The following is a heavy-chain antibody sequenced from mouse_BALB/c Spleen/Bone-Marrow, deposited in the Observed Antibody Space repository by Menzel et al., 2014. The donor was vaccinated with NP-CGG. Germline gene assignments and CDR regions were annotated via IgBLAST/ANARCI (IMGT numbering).Heavy chain of an antibody. CDR2: IRNKAKGYTT. CDR1: GFTFSDYY. J-gene: IGHJ1*01. V-gene: IGHV7-3*02. CDR3: ERGRTNTFHCSLDV. Sequence: EVKLVESGGGLVQPGGSLRLSCATSGFTFSDYYMSWVRRPPGKALEWLGFIRNKAKGYTTEYIPSVKGRFTISRDNSQGMFYLKMTPRRVGEVPLFSCERGRTNTFHCSLDVGGAGPRS.